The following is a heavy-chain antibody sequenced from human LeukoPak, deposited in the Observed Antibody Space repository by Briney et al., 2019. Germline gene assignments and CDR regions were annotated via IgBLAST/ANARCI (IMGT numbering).Heavy chain of an antibody. J-gene: IGHJ4*02. Sequence: GGSLRLSCAASGFSVSNYFMTWVRQAPGKGLEWVSSISVGGGDTFTADSVKGRFTITRENSKNTLYLQMMGLRVEDTAIYYCAKLNLGEMAYFDSWGQGILVTVSS. CDR2: ISVGGGDT. D-gene: IGHD2-21*01. CDR1: GFSVSNYF. V-gene: IGHV3-23*01. CDR3: AKLNLGEMAYFDS.